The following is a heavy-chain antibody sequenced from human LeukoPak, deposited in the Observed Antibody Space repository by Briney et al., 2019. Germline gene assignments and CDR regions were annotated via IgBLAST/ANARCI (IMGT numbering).Heavy chain of an antibody. CDR3: ARDSPDGSGTYYNDSPDH. V-gene: IGHV1-18*01. J-gene: IGHJ4*02. D-gene: IGHD3-10*01. CDR2: ISAYNGNT. CDR1: GYTFSSYG. Sequence: ASVDVSCEASGYTFSSYGISWVRQAPGQGLEWMGWISAYNGNTNYRQKLQGRVTMTTDASTSTAYMDLRSLRSDDTAIYYCARDSPDGSGTYYNDSPDHWGQGTLVTVSS.